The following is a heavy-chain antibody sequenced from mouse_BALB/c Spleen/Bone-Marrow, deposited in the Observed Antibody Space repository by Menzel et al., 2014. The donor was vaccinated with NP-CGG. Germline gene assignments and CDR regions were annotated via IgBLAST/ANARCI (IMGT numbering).Heavy chain of an antibody. D-gene: IGHD2-4*01. J-gene: IGHJ3*01. CDR1: GFTFSSYG. CDR2: ISGGGSYI. V-gene: IGHV5-9-2*01. Sequence: EVMLVESEGDLVKPGGSLKLSCAASGFTFSSYGMSWVRQTPEKRLEWVATISGGGSYIYYADNVKGRFIISRDNAKNNLYLQVRSLGSEDTALYYCAREGYDYDWFADWGQGTLVTVSA. CDR3: AREGYDYDWFAD.